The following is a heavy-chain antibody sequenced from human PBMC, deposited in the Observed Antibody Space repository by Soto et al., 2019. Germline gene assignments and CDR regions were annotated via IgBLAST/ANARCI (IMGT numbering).Heavy chain of an antibody. V-gene: IGHV1-2*02. D-gene: IGHD1-26*01. CDR1: GYTFTGYY. J-gene: IGHJ4*02. CDR3: ARVRRGATLSNFDY. CDR2: INPNSGGT. Sequence: ASVKVSCKASGYTFTGYYMHWVRQAPGQGLEWMGWINPNSGGTNYAQKFQGRVTMTRDTSISTAYMELSRLRSDDTAVFYCARVRRGATLSNFDYWGQGTLVTVSS.